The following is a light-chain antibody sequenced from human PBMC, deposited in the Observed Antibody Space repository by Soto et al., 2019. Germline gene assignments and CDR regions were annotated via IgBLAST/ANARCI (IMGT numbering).Light chain of an antibody. CDR3: AAWDGGLTGWV. J-gene: IGLJ3*02. CDR1: TSNIGSRY. V-gene: IGLV1-47*02. Sequence: QSVLTQPPSASGTPGQRVTISCSGSTSNIGSRYVFWFQQLPGTAPKLLIYNDNQRPSGVPDRFSGSKSGPSASLAISGLRSEDEADCHCAAWDGGLTGWVFGGGTKLTVL. CDR2: NDN.